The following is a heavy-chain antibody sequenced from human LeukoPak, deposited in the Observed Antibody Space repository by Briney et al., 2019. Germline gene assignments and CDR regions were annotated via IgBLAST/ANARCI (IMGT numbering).Heavy chain of an antibody. CDR2: IYYSGST. D-gene: IGHD3-3*01. CDR1: GGSISSGDYY. Sequence: SETLSLTCTVSGGSISSGDYYWSWIRQPPGKGLEWIGYIYYSGSTNYNPSLKSRVTISVDTSKNQFSLRLSSVTAADTAVYYCARENDFWSGSDYYYYGMDVWGQGTTVTVSS. V-gene: IGHV4-61*08. CDR3: ARENDFWSGSDYYYYGMDV. J-gene: IGHJ6*02.